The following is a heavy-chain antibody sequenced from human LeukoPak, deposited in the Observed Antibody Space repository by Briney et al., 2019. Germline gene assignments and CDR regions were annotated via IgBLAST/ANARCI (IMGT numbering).Heavy chain of an antibody. V-gene: IGHV3-33*01. Sequence: GRSLRLSCAASGFTFSSYGMHWVRQAPGKGLEWVAVIWYDGSNKYYADSVKGRFTISRDNSKNTLYLQMNGLRAEDTAVYYCARGPTGGYERTLYYFDYWGQGTLVTVSS. D-gene: IGHD5-12*01. CDR1: GFTFSSYG. CDR2: IWYDGSNK. J-gene: IGHJ4*02. CDR3: ARGPTGGYERTLYYFDY.